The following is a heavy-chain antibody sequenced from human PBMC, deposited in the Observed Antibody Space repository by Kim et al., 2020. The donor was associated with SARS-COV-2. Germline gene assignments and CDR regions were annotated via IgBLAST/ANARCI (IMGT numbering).Heavy chain of an antibody. V-gene: IGHV3-48*03. J-gene: IGHJ4*02. CDR3: ARFAVRLPESHFDD. Sequence: YAESVQGRFTSSRDNAKNALFLQLNSLRAEDTAVYYCARFAVRLPESHFDDWGQGILVTVSS. D-gene: IGHD3-3*01.